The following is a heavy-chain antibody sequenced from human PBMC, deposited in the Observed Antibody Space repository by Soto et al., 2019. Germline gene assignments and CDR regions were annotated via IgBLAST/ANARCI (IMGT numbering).Heavy chain of an antibody. J-gene: IGHJ4*02. V-gene: IGHV3-66*01. CDR1: GFTVSSNY. Sequence: EVQLVESGGGLVQPGGSLRLSCAASGFTVSSNYMSWVRQAPGKGLEWVSVIYSGGSTYYADSVKGRVTISRDNSKNTRYLQMNSPRAEDSSVYYCATALYGSGTYYGSYPPLYWGQGTLVTVSS. D-gene: IGHD3-10*01. CDR3: ATALYGSGTYYGSYPPLY. CDR2: IYSGGST.